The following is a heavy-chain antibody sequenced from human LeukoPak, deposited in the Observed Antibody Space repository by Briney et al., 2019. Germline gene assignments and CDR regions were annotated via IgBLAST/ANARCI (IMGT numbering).Heavy chain of an antibody. CDR3: ARLDSPDLNHYYGFDV. D-gene: IGHD1-14*01. V-gene: IGHV4-59*08. CDR2: IYFSGST. Sequence: PSETLSLTCVVSGVSIDRHSWSWIRQSPEKGLQWIGYIYFSGSTNYNPSLKSRVTMSVDTSKSQFSLNLNSVTAADTAVYYCARLDSPDLNHYYGFDVWGQGTTVTVSS. CDR1: GVSIDRHS. J-gene: IGHJ6*02.